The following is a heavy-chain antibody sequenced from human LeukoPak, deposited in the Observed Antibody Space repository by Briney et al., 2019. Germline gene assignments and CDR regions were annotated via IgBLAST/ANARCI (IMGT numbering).Heavy chain of an antibody. CDR3: ARAEESMVRGVIITPGAFDI. CDR1: GFTFSSYE. CDR2: ISSSGSTI. V-gene: IGHV3-48*03. D-gene: IGHD3-10*01. J-gene: IGHJ3*02. Sequence: GGSLRLSCAASGFTFSSYEMNWVLQAPGKGLEWVSYISSSGSTIFYADSVKGRFTISRDYAKNTLYLQMNSLRAEDTAVYYCARAEESMVRGVIITPGAFDIWGQGTMVTVSS.